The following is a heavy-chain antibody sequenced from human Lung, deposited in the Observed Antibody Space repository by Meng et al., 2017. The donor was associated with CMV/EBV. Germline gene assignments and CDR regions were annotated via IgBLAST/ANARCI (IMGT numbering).Heavy chain of an antibody. CDR1: GFTFSSYA. Sequence: SCAASGFTFSSYAMHWVRQAPGKGLEWVAVISYDGSNKYYADSVKGRFTISRDNSKNTLYLQMNSLRAEDTAVYYCAREMLVVPAARLSYWGQGXLVTVSS. CDR2: ISYDGSNK. D-gene: IGHD2-2*01. CDR3: AREMLVVPAARLSY. V-gene: IGHV3-30*04. J-gene: IGHJ4*02.